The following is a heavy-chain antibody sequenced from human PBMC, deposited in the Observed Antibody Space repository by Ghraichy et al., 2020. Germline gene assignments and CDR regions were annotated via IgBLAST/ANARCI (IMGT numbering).Heavy chain of an antibody. CDR3: ARGINYFDP. D-gene: IGHD1-7*01. CDR2: ITTRNGNT. V-gene: IGHV1-18*04. CDR1: GYTFTNYG. Sequence: ASVKVSSKTSGYTFTNYGITWVRQAPGQGLEWMGWITTRNGNTQSAQRLQGRFSMTSDTSTNTVYLELRSLTSDDTAVYYCARGINYFDPWGQGTLVTVSS. J-gene: IGHJ5*02.